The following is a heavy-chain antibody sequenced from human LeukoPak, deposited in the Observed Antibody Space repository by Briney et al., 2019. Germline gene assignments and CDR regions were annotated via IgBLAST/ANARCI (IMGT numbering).Heavy chain of an antibody. J-gene: IGHJ4*02. V-gene: IGHV4-34*01. CDR1: GGSFSGYY. Sequence: PSETLSLTCAVYGGSFSGYYWSWIRQPTGKGLEWIGEINHSGSTNYKPSLKSRVTISVDTSKNQFSLKLSSVTAADTAVYYCARGKLRYFDWLWEFDYWGQGTLVTVSS. CDR3: ARGKLRYFDWLWEFDY. D-gene: IGHD3-9*01. CDR2: INHSGST.